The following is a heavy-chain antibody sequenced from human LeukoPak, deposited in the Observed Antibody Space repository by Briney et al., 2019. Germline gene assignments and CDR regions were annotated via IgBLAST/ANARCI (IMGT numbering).Heavy chain of an antibody. D-gene: IGHD6-13*01. CDR3: ANSRGRDSGSWAHLDY. Sequence: GGSLRLSCAASGFTFCSYGMHWVRQAPGKGLEWVAVISYDGSNKYYADSVKGRFTISRDNSKNTLYLQMNSLRAEDTAVYYCANSRGRDSGSWAHLDYWGQGTLVTVSS. J-gene: IGHJ4*02. CDR2: ISYDGSNK. V-gene: IGHV3-30*18. CDR1: GFTFCSYG.